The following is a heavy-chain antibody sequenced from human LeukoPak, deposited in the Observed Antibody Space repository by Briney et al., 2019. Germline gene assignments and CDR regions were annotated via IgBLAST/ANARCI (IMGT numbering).Heavy chain of an antibody. CDR3: ASSGTYRFDY. V-gene: IGHV3-48*02. D-gene: IGHD1-26*01. Sequence: GGSLRLSCAASRFTFSNYNMNWVRQAPGKGLEWVAYISGTGRTTNYADSVKGRFTISRDNAKNSLYLQMNSLRDEDTAVYYCASSGTYRFDYWGQGTLVTVSS. CDR1: RFTFSNYN. J-gene: IGHJ4*02. CDR2: ISGTGRTT.